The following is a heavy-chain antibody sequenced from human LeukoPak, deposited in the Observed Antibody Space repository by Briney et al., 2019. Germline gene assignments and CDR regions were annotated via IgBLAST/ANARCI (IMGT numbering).Heavy chain of an antibody. Sequence: GGSLRLSCAASGLTFSSYAMSWVRQAPGKGLEWVSSISGSGGSTYYADSVKGRFTISRDNSKNTLYLQMNSLRAEDTAVYYCARDPSIVGATAWDYWGQGTLVTVSS. CDR3: ARDPSIVGATAWDY. V-gene: IGHV3-23*01. CDR2: ISGSGGST. J-gene: IGHJ4*02. D-gene: IGHD1-26*01. CDR1: GLTFSSYA.